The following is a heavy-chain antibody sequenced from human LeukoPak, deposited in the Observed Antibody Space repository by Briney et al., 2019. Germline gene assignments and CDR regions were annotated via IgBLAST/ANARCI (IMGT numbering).Heavy chain of an antibody. D-gene: IGHD2-15*01. CDR2: INHSGST. CDR3: ASFVYCSGGSCYSDAFDI. CDR1: GGSFSGYY. V-gene: IGHV4-34*01. J-gene: IGHJ3*02. Sequence: SETLSFTCAVYGGSFSGYYWSWIRQPPGKGLEWIGEINHSGSTNYNPSLKSRVTISVDTSKNQFSLKLSSVTAADTAVYYCASFVYCSGGSCYSDAFDIWGQGTMVTVSS.